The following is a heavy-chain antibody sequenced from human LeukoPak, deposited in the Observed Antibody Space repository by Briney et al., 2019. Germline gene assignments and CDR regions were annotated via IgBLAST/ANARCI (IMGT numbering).Heavy chain of an antibody. V-gene: IGHV1-18*01. CDR3: ARGEYYDFWSGYYRDFDY. J-gene: IGHJ4*02. D-gene: IGHD3-3*01. CDR2: ISAYNGNT. CDR1: GYTFTIYG. Sequence: ASVKVSCKASGYTFTIYGISWVRQAPGQGLEWMGWISAYNGNTNYAQKLQGRVTMTTDTSTSTAYMELRSLRSDDTAVYYCARGEYYDFWSGYYRDFDYWGQGTLVTVSS.